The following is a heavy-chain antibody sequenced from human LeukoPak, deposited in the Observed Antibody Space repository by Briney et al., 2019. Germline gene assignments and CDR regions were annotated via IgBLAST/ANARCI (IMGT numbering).Heavy chain of an antibody. J-gene: IGHJ6*04. CDR3: AKDLEGLASGMDV. CDR2: ITSSSSYT. CDR1: GFTFRTFY. Sequence: PGGSLRPSCAASGFTFRTFYMNWVRPAPGKGPEWVSSITSSSSYTFYADSVKGRFTISRDNSKNSLYLQMNSLRAEDTALYYCAKDLEGLASGMDVWGKGTTVTVSS. D-gene: IGHD1-26*01. V-gene: IGHV3-21*04.